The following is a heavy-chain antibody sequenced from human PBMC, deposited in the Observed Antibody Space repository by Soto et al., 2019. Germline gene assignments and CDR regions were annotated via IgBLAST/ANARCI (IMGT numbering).Heavy chain of an antibody. CDR1: GFTFSSYA. V-gene: IGHV3-23*01. D-gene: IGHD3-10*01. J-gene: IGHJ4*02. Sequence: PGGSLILSCAASGFTFSSYAMTWVRQAPGKGLEWVSGISGSGDSTFYADSVKGRFTLSRDNSKNTVYLQMKTLRVEDTAIYYCAKEWVRGIIFGIFDSWGQGTLVTVS. CDR3: AKEWVRGIIFGIFDS. CDR2: ISGSGDST.